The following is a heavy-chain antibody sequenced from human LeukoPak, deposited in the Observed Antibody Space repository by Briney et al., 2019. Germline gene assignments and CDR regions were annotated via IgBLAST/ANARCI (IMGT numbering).Heavy chain of an antibody. D-gene: IGHD6-13*01. J-gene: IGHJ3*02. CDR2: IIPIFGTA. Sequence: SVKVSCKASGGTFSSYAISWVRQAPGQGLEWMGGIIPIFGTANHAQKFQGRVTITADGSTSTAYMELSSLRSEDTAVYYCARSHSSPTDDAFDIWGQGTMVTVSS. CDR1: GGTFSSYA. V-gene: IGHV1-69*01. CDR3: ARSHSSPTDDAFDI.